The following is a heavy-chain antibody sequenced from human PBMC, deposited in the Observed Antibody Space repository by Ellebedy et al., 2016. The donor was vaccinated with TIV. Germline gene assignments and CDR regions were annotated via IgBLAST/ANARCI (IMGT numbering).Heavy chain of an antibody. Sequence: PGGSLRLSCAASGFTFRSYAMNWVRQAPGKGLEWVSVISGSGGSTHYADSVKGRFTISRDNSKNTLYLQMNSLRAEDTAVYYCAKDRGMGGSYIFDYWGQGTLVTVSS. CDR2: ISGSGGST. D-gene: IGHD1-26*01. J-gene: IGHJ4*02. CDR1: GFTFRSYA. CDR3: AKDRGMGGSYIFDY. V-gene: IGHV3-23*01.